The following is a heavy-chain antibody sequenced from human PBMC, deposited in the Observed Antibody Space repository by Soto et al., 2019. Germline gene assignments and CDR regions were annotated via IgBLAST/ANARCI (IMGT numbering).Heavy chain of an antibody. D-gene: IGHD3-3*01. V-gene: IGHV4-39*02. J-gene: IGHJ4*02. CDR1: GGSIISSSYY. Sequence: SETLSLTCTVPGGSIISSSYYWGWIRQPPGKGLEWMGSVYYSGNTNYNPSLKSRVTISVDTSKSQFSLTLSSVTASDTAVYYCARDEASYDFWSGYYWALDYWGQGTLVTVSS. CDR2: VYYSGNT. CDR3: ARDEASYDFWSGYYWALDY.